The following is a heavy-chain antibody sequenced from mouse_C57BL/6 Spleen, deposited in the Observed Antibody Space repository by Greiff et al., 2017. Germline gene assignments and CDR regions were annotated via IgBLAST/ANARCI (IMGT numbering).Heavy chain of an antibody. V-gene: IGHV5-16*01. J-gene: IGHJ1*03. D-gene: IGHD1-1*01. Sequence: EVKLVESEGGLVQPGSFMKLSCTASGFTFSDYYMAWVRQVPEKGLEWVANINYDGSSTYYLDSLKSRFIISRDNAKNLLYLQMSSLKSEDTATYYCAREARDYYGSSSGWYFDVWGTGTTVTVSS. CDR3: AREARDYYGSSSGWYFDV. CDR2: INYDGSST. CDR1: GFTFSDYY.